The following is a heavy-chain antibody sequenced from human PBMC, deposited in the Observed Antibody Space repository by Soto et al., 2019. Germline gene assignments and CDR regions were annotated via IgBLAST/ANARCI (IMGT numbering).Heavy chain of an antibody. CDR2: INHSGST. Sequence: PSETLSLTCAVYGGSFSGYYWSWIRQPPGKGLEWIGEINHSGSTNYNPSLKSRVTISVDTSKNQFSLKLSSVTAADTAVYYCARPRTLSHGTSGGWPSFDYWGQGTLVTSPQ. CDR3: ARPRTLSHGTSGGWPSFDY. CDR1: GGSFSGYY. D-gene: IGHD6-19*01. J-gene: IGHJ4*02. V-gene: IGHV4-34*01.